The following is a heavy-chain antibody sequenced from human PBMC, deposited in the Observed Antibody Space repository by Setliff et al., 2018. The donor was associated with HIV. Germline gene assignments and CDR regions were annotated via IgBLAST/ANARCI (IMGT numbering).Heavy chain of an antibody. D-gene: IGHD1-26*01. J-gene: IGHJ4*02. V-gene: IGHV3-21*01. CDR3: AKDRSGSYSFARD. Sequence: GGSLRLSCSASGFTFSDKNMNWVRQAPGKGLEWVSSISSSGIYIYYADSVKGRFTISRDNAKKSLYLQMNNLGAEDTAVYYCAKDRSGSYSFARDWGQGTLVTVSS. CDR1: GFTFSDKN. CDR2: ISSSGIYI.